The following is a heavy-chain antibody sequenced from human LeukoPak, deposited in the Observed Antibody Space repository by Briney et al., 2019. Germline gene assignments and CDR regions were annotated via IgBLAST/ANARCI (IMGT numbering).Heavy chain of an antibody. CDR1: DVSSSSGDYY. CDR2: IFYSGSA. CDR3: ARSHSSGYNWNLDLDY. V-gene: IGHV4-30-4*01. Sequence: SQTLSLTCTVSDVSSSSGDYYWNWLRQPPGKGLEWIGYIFYSGSAYYNPSLKSRVTISLDTSKNQFSLMLSSVTAADTAVYYCARSHSSGYNWNLDLDYWGQGTLVTVSS. J-gene: IGHJ4*02. D-gene: IGHD1-7*01.